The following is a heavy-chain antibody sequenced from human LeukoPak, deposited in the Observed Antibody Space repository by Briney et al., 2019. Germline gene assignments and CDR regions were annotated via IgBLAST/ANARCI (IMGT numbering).Heavy chain of an antibody. CDR3: ARVAPHFGELFEWPKEYYFDY. J-gene: IGHJ4*02. CDR1: GYTFSSYA. CDR2: IIPIFGTA. Sequence: ASVKVSCKASGYTFSSYAISWVRQAPGQGLEWMGGIIPIFGTANYAQKFQGRVTITADESTSTAYMELSSLRSEDTAVYYCARVAPHFGELFEWPKEYYFDYWGQGTLVTVSS. D-gene: IGHD3-10*01. V-gene: IGHV1-69*13.